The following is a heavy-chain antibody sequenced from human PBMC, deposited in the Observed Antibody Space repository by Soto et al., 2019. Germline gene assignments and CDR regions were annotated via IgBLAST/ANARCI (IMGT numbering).Heavy chain of an antibody. CDR2: IYPSGKT. Sequence: SETLSLTCAVSGDSISSGGYSWSWIRRPPGKGLEWIGYIYPSGKTYYNPSLKSRVTISIDGSKNHFSLKLTSVTAADTAMYYCARFYGDYSNWFDPWGQGTLVTVS. CDR3: ARFYGDYSNWFDP. D-gene: IGHD4-17*01. V-gene: IGHV4-30-2*01. J-gene: IGHJ5*02. CDR1: GDSISSGGYS.